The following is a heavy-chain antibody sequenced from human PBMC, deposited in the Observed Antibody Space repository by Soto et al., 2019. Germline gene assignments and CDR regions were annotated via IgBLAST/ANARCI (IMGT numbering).Heavy chain of an antibody. J-gene: IGHJ5*02. CDR2: FYSSGSI. D-gene: IGHD6-19*01. CDR1: GYSITAGGYY. Sequence: SETLSLTCSVSGYSITAGGYYWSWIRQYPGKGLEWIGSFYSSGSIIYNPSLKSRVSISGDTSRNQFSVTLTSATAADTALYFCATMYSSGSGWFHPWGQGTLVTVS. CDR3: ATMYSSGSGWFHP. V-gene: IGHV4-31*03.